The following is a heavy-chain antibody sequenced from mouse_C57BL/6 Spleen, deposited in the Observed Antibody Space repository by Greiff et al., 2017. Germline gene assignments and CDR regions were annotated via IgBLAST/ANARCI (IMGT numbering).Heavy chain of an antibody. Sequence: EVMLVESGGGLVQSGRSLRLSCATSGFTFSDFYMEWVRQAPGKGLEWIAASRNKANDYTTEYSASVKGRFIVSRDTSQSILYLQMNALRAEDTAIYYCARDAGYSYYAMDYWGQGTSVTVSS. CDR3: ARDAGYSYYAMDY. CDR2: SRNKANDYTT. CDR1: GFTFSDFY. D-gene: IGHD2-3*01. V-gene: IGHV7-1*01. J-gene: IGHJ4*01.